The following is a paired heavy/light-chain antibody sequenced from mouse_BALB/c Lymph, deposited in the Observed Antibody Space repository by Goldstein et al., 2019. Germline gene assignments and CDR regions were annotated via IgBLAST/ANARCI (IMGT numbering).Light chain of an antibody. J-gene: IGKJ4*01. CDR2: GAT. CDR1: DHINIW. V-gene: IGKV13-85*01. Sequence: DIQMTQSSSYLSVSLGGRVTITCKASDHINIWLAWYQQKPGNAPRLLISGATSLETGVPSRFSGSGSGKDYTLSITSLQTEDVATYYCQQYWSTPFTFGSGTKLEIK. CDR3: QQYWSTPFT.
Heavy chain of an antibody. Sequence: EVQLQQSGPELVKPGASVKISCKTSGYTFTEYIMHWVKQSHGKSLEWIGGINPNNGGTSYNQKFKGKATLTVDKSSSTAYMELRSPTYEDSSVYYCAREESANEGSWFAYWGQGTVVTVSA. J-gene: IGHJ3*01. V-gene: IGHV1-18*01. D-gene: IGHD6-1*01. CDR2: INPNNGGT. CDR1: GYTFTEYI. CDR3: AREESANEGSWFAY.